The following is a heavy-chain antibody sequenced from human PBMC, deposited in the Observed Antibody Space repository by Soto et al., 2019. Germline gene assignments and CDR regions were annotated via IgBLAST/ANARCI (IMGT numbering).Heavy chain of an antibody. CDR2: INHSGST. CDR1: GGSFSGYY. CDR3: ARQGSYNWNDVYWFDP. Sequence: SETLSLTCAVYGGSFSGYYWSWIRQPPGKGLEWIGEINHSGSTNYNPSLKSRVTISVDTSKNQFSLKLSSVTAADTAVYYCARQGSYNWNDVYWFDPWGQGTLVTVSS. D-gene: IGHD1-20*01. V-gene: IGHV4-34*01. J-gene: IGHJ5*02.